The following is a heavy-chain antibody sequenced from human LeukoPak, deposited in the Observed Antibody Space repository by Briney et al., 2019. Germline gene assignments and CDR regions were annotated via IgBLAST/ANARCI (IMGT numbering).Heavy chain of an antibody. Sequence: PGGSLRLSCAASGFIFSNYAMSWVRQAPGKGLEWVSGINNSGDRRFYADSVKGRFTISRDNSKNTLYLQMNSLRAEGTAVYYCARGWYNFDYWGQGTRVTVSS. V-gene: IGHV3-23*01. CDR3: ARGWYNFDY. J-gene: IGHJ4*02. CDR1: GFIFSNYA. D-gene: IGHD6-19*01. CDR2: INNSGDRR.